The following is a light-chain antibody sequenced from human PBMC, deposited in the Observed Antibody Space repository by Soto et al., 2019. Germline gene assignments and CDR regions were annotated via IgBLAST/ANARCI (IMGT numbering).Light chain of an antibody. CDR2: EVS. Sequence: QSALTQPASVSGSPGQSITISCTGTSSDVGAYNYVSWYQQHPGKAPKLMIFEVSDRPSGVSNRFSGSKSGNMASLTISGLQAEDEADYYCSSYTSSNTLVFGGGPKLTVL. CDR3: SSYTSSNTLV. CDR1: SSDVGAYNY. J-gene: IGLJ2*01. V-gene: IGLV2-14*01.